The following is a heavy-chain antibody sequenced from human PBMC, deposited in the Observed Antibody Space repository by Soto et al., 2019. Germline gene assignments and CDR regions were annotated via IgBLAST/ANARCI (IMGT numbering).Heavy chain of an antibody. CDR2: ISGSGGST. CDR1: GFTFSGYA. J-gene: IGHJ4*02. Sequence: AGGSLRLSCAASGFTFSGYAMSWVRQAPGKGLEWVSAISGSGGSTYYADSVKGRFTISRDNSKNTLYLQMNSLRAEDTAVYYCAKASANFWSGYYISGGYFDYWGQGTLVTVSS. D-gene: IGHD3-3*01. V-gene: IGHV3-23*01. CDR3: AKASANFWSGYYISGGYFDY.